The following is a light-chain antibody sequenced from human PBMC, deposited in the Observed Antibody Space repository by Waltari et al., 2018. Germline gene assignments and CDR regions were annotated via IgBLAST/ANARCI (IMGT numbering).Light chain of an antibody. CDR2: DAS. CDR3: QQYNRWPPIT. V-gene: IGKV3-15*01. J-gene: IGKJ5*01. CDR1: QSVSSN. Sequence: VLTHSPATLSFSPGERAIISCRASQSVSSNLAWYQQKPGQAPRLLIYDASTRASSIPARFRGSGSGTEFTLTINSLQSEDSATYYCQQYNRWPPITFGQGTRLDIK.